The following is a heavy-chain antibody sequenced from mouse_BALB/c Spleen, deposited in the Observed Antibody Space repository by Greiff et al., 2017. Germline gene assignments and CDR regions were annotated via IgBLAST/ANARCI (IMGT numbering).Heavy chain of an antibody. CDR3: TRGGSPPFAY. D-gene: IGHD1-1*02. Sequence: QVQLQQSGAELVRPGASVKLSCKASGYTFTSYWINWVKQRPGQGLEWIGNIYPSDSYTNYNQKFKDKATLTVDKSSSTAYMQLSSPTSEDSAVYYCTRGGSPPFAYWGQGTLVTVSA. CDR2: IYPSDSYT. J-gene: IGHJ3*01. CDR1: GYTFTSYW. V-gene: IGHV1-69*02.